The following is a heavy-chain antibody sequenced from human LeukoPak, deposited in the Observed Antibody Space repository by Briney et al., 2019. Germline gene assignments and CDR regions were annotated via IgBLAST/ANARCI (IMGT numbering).Heavy chain of an antibody. CDR1: GGSISSSDYY. CDR2: IYYSGNT. D-gene: IGHD5-24*01. CDR3: ARQGLIVMAGEGDFDY. Sequence: SDTLSLTCTVSGGSISSSDYYWAWIRQPPGRSLEWIGSIYYSGNTHYNPSLKSRVTISVDTSKNQFSLKLSSVTAADTAVYYCARQGLIVMAGEGDFDYWGQGTLVTV. V-gene: IGHV4-39*01. J-gene: IGHJ4*02.